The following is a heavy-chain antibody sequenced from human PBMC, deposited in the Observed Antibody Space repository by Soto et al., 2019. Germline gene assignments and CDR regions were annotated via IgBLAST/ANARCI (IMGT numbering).Heavy chain of an antibody. CDR1: GGSISSSSYY. J-gene: IGHJ6*02. Sequence: QLQLQESGPGLVKPSETLSLTCTVSGGSISSSSYYWGWIRQPPGKGLEWIGSINYSGSTYYNPSLKSRVTISVDTSKNQFSLKLSSVTAADTAVYYCASWALPYDFWSGYPDGGMDVWGQGTTVTVSS. CDR3: ASWALPYDFWSGYPDGGMDV. CDR2: INYSGST. V-gene: IGHV4-39*01. D-gene: IGHD3-3*01.